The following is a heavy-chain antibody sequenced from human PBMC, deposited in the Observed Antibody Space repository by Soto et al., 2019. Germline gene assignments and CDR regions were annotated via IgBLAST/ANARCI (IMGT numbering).Heavy chain of an antibody. V-gene: IGHV1-69*13. CDR1: GGTFSSYA. CDR2: IIPIFGTA. Sequence: ASVKVSCKASGGTFSSYAISWVRQAPGQGLEWMGGIIPIFGTANYAQKFQGRVTITADESTSTAYMELSSLRSEDTAVYYCARGSELELDKGSYYGMDVWGQGTTVTVSS. D-gene: IGHD1-7*01. J-gene: IGHJ6*02. CDR3: ARGSELELDKGSYYGMDV.